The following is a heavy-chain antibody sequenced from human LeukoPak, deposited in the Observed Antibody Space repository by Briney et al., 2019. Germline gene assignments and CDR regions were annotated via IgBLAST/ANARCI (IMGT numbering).Heavy chain of an antibody. CDR2: IYTSGST. V-gene: IGHV4-4*07. CDR3: ARDPYYGSGYYYYYYMDV. CDR1: GGSIRSYY. J-gene: IGHJ6*03. Sequence: SETLSLTCTVSGGSIRSYYWGWIRQPAGKGLEWIGRIYTSGSTNYNPSLKSRVTMSVDTSKNQFSLKLSSVTAADTAVYYCARDPYYGSGYYYYYYMDVWGKGTTVTVSS. D-gene: IGHD3-10*01.